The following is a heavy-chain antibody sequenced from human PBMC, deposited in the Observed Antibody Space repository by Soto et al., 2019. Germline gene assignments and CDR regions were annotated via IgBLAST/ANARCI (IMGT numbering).Heavy chain of an antibody. J-gene: IGHJ4*02. Sequence: SGPTLVNPTQTLTLTCTCSGFSLSTSGVGVGWIRQPPGKALEWLALIYWNDDKRYSPSLKSRLTITKDTSKNQVVLTMTNMDPVDTATYYCEHIDAYDDIVTETSYYFDYWGQGTLVTVAS. D-gene: IGHD3-9*01. CDR1: GFSLSTSGVG. V-gene: IGHV2-5*01. CDR2: IYWNDDK. CDR3: EHIDAYDDIVTETSYYFDY.